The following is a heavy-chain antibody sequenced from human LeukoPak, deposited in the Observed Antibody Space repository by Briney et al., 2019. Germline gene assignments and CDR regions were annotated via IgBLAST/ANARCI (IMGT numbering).Heavy chain of an antibody. V-gene: IGHV4-59*01. D-gene: IGHD3-10*01. CDR3: AREASRAGTYYFDY. J-gene: IGHJ4*02. CDR2: IYYSGST. CDR1: GGSINSYY. Sequence: PSETLSLTCTVSGGSINSYYWSWIRQPPGKGLEWIGYIYYSGSTSYNPSLKSRVTISVDTSKNQFSLKLRSVTAADTAVYFCAREASRAGTYYFDYWGQGTLLTVSS.